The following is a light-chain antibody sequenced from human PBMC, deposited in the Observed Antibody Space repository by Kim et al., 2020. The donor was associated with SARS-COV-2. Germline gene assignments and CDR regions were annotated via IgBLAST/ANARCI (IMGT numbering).Light chain of an antibody. V-gene: IGLV3-19*01. Sequence: SSELTQDPTMSVALGQTVRITCQGDSLRRYYASWYQQKPGQAPVFVIYGKNNRPSGIPDRFSGSNSGNTASLTITGAQAEDEADYYCQSRDSSGNHVVFG. CDR2: GKN. CDR1: SLRRYY. J-gene: IGLJ2*01. CDR3: QSRDSSGNHVV.